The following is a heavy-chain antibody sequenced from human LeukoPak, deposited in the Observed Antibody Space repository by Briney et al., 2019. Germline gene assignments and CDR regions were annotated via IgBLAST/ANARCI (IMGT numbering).Heavy chain of an antibody. Sequence: GGSLRLSCAASGFTVSNTYMSWVRQAPGKGLEWVSIIYSGGGTRYADSVKGRFTISRDNSRNTLYLQMDSLRAEDTALYYCARDNYDSSGFTWGQGTLVTVSS. D-gene: IGHD3-22*01. V-gene: IGHV3-53*01. CDR3: ARDNYDSSGFT. J-gene: IGHJ4*02. CDR2: IYSGGGT. CDR1: GFTVSNTY.